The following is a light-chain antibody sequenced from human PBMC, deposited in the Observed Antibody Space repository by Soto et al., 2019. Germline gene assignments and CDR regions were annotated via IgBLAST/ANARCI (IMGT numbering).Light chain of an antibody. V-gene: IGLV2-14*01. CDR3: SSYTSSSTLV. CDR2: DVS. Sequence: QSVLTQPASVSGSPGQSITISCTGTSSDVGAYNSVSWYQHNPGKAPKLMTFDVSNRPSGVSSRFSGSKSANTASLSISGLQADDEADYYCSSYTSSSTLVFGTGTKLTVL. CDR1: SSDVGAYNS. J-gene: IGLJ1*01.